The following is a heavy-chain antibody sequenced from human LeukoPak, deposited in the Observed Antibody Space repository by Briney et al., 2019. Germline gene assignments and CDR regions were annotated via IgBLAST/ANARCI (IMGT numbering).Heavy chain of an antibody. CDR1: GFTFSSYA. J-gene: IGHJ5*02. CDR2: IKSKTDGGTT. V-gene: IGHV3-15*01. CDR3: TTDKYGRYNWFDP. D-gene: IGHD2/OR15-2a*01. Sequence: PGGSLRLSCAASGFTFSSYAMSWVRQAPGKGLEWVGRIKSKTDGGTTDYAAPVKGRFTISRDDSKNTLYLQMNSLKTEDTAVYYCTTDKYGRYNWFDPWGQGTLVTVSS.